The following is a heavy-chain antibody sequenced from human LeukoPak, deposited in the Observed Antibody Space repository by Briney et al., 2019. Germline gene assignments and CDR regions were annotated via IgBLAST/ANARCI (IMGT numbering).Heavy chain of an antibody. V-gene: IGHV4-59*01. D-gene: IGHD6-13*01. CDR3: ARDRSNGAAGMWRWFDP. J-gene: IGHJ5*02. CDR2: IYYSGST. Sequence: SETLSLTCTVSGGSISSYYRSWIRQPPGKGLEWIGYIYYSGSTNYNPSLKSRVTISVDTSKNQFSLKLSSVTAADTAVYYCARDRSNGAAGMWRWFDPWGQGTLVTVSS. CDR1: GGSISSYY.